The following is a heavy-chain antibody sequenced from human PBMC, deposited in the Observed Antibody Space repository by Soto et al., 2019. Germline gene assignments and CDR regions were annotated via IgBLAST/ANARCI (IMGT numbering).Heavy chain of an antibody. Sequence: QVQLEESGGGVVQPGRSLRLSCTASGFAFSDYGMHWVRQAPGKGLEWVAIIFYDGSHKYYADFVKGRFTISRDNSRNTVELQMNSLRAEDTATYFCARRRSTVTTPWFYNGMDVWGRGTTVTVSS. J-gene: IGHJ6*02. CDR2: IFYDGSHK. CDR1: GFAFSDYG. V-gene: IGHV3-33*01. D-gene: IGHD4-17*01. CDR3: ARRRSTVTTPWFYNGMDV.